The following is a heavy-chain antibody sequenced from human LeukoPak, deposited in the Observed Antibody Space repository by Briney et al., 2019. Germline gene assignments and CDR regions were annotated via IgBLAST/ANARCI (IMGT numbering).Heavy chain of an antibody. CDR3: ARGLSGYASSLGY. Sequence: GGSLRLSCAASGFRFSSYWMSWVRQAPGKGLEWVANIKEDGSEKYYVDSVKGRFTISRDNAKNSLYLQMNSLRAEDTAVYYCARGLSGYASSLGYWGQGTLVTVSA. J-gene: IGHJ4*02. CDR2: IKEDGSEK. CDR1: GFRFSSYW. D-gene: IGHD6-6*01. V-gene: IGHV3-7*01.